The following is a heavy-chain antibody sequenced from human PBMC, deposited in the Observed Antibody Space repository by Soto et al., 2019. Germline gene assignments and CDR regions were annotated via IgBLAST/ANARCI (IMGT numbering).Heavy chain of an antibody. J-gene: IGHJ6*02. CDR2: IYYSGST. V-gene: IGHV4-59*01. CDR3: ARTPIAAAGEYYYGMDV. Sequence: SETLSLTCTVSGGSLSSYYWSWVRQPPGKGLEWIGYIYYSGSTNYNPSLKSRVTISVDTSKNQFSLKLSSVTAADTAVYYCARTPIAAAGEYYYGMDVWGQGTTVTVS. D-gene: IGHD6-13*01. CDR1: GGSLSSYY.